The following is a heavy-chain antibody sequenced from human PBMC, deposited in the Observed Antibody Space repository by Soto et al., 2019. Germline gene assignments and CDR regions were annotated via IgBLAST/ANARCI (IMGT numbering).Heavy chain of an antibody. CDR3: ARDRRRRGRYGAFAI. Sequence: PGGSLRLSCAASGFTFSSYSMNWVRQAPGKGLEWVSYISSSSSTIYYADSVKGRFTISRDNAKNSLYLQINSLRAEDTAVYYCARDRRRRGRYGAFAIWGQGTLVTVSS. CDR2: ISSSSSTI. CDR1: GFTFSSYS. J-gene: IGHJ3*02. D-gene: IGHD3-16*01. V-gene: IGHV3-48*01.